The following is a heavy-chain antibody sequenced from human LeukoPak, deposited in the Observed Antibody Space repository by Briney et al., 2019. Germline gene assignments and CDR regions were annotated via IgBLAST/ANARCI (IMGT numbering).Heavy chain of an antibody. CDR1: GFTFSSYG. Sequence: AGSLRLSCAASGFTFSSYGMHWVRQAPGKGLEWVAFIRYDGTYKFYSDSVKGRFTISRDNSKNTLYLQMNSLKPEDAAVYYCAKGLGYYFDYWGQGTLVTVSS. CDR2: IRYDGTYK. D-gene: IGHD5/OR15-5a*01. J-gene: IGHJ4*02. V-gene: IGHV3-30*02. CDR3: AKGLGYYFDY.